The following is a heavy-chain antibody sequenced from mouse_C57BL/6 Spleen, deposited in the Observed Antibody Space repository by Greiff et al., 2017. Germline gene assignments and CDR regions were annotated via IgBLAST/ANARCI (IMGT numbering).Heavy chain of an antibody. CDR1: GFTFSDYY. D-gene: IGHD2-4*01. CDR2: INYDGSST. J-gene: IGHJ3*01. Sequence: EVKLVESEGGLVQPGSSMKLSCTASGFTFSDYYMAWVRQVPEKGLEWVANINYDGSSTYYLDSLKSRFIISRDNAKNILYLQMSSLQSEDTATYYCARVSYDYDLAYWGQGTLVTVSA. CDR3: ARVSYDYDLAY. V-gene: IGHV5-16*01.